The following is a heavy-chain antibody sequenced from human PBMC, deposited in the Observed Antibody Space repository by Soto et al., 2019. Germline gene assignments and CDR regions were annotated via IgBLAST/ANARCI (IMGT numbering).Heavy chain of an antibody. D-gene: IGHD2-21*02. CDR1: GGSISSGTSY. Sequence: SETLSLTCNVSGGSISSGTSYWTWIRQRPGEGLEWIGHIYFTGATYSNPSLRSRLTMSVDTSKNQFSLKLTSVTAAHTATYYCASIPRRGYSYGIDYWGQGTLVTVSS. J-gene: IGHJ4*02. CDR3: ASIPRRGYSYGIDY. V-gene: IGHV4-31*03. CDR2: IYFTGAT.